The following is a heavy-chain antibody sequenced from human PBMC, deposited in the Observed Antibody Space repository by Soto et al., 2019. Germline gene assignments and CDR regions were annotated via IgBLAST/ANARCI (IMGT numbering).Heavy chain of an antibody. Sequence: SVKVSCKASGGTFSSYAISWVRQAPGQGLEWMGGIIPIFGTANYAQKFQGRVTITADESTSTAYMELSSLRSEDTAVYYCARPTITMVRGVNPYYYYGMDVWGQGTTVTVSS. D-gene: IGHD3-10*01. V-gene: IGHV1-69*13. CDR1: GGTFSSYA. J-gene: IGHJ6*02. CDR3: ARPTITMVRGVNPYYYYGMDV. CDR2: IIPIFGTA.